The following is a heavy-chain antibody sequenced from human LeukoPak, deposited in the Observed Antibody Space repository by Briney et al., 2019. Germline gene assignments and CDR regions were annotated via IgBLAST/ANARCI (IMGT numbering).Heavy chain of an antibody. J-gene: IGHJ4*02. CDR2: INHSGST. Sequence: GSLRLSCAASGFTFSNYWMSGVRQAPGKGLEWIGEINHSGSTNYNPSLKSRVTISVDTSKNQFSLKLSSVTAADTAVYYCASPRRRGLYFDYWGQGTLVTVSS. D-gene: IGHD5/OR15-5a*01. CDR3: ASPRRRGLYFDY. CDR1: GFTFSNYW. V-gene: IGHV4-4*02.